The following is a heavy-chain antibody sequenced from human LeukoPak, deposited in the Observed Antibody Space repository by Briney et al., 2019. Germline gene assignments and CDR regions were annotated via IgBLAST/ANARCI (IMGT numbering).Heavy chain of an antibody. J-gene: IGHJ4*02. CDR3: ASEVSSSAGMNY. V-gene: IGHV3-74*01. CDR1: GITFSSYW. CDR2: INSDGSST. Sequence: GGSLRLSCAASGITFSSYWMHWVRQAPGKGLVWVSRINSDGSSTNYADSVKGRFTISRDNAKNTLNLKMNSLRAEDTAVYYCASEVSSSAGMNYWGQGTLVTVSS. D-gene: IGHD6-6*01.